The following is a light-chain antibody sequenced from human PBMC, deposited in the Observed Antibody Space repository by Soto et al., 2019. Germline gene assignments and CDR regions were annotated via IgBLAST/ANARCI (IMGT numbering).Light chain of an antibody. Sequence: QSALPQPASVSGSPGQSITISCTGTSSDVGAYTFVSWYQQHPDKVPKLMIFDVSRRPSGVSDRFSGSKSCNTASLTISGLQPEDEADYYCSSYTSSSTHVVGSGTKLTVL. CDR2: DVS. V-gene: IGLV2-14*03. J-gene: IGLJ1*01. CDR3: SSYTSSSTHV. CDR1: SSDVGAYTF.